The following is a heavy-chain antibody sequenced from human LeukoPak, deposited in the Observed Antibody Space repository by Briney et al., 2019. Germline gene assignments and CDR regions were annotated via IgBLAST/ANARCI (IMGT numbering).Heavy chain of an antibody. D-gene: IGHD3-9*01. J-gene: IGHJ4*02. Sequence: GGSLRLSCAASGFTFSSYSMNWVRQAPGKGLEWVSYISSSGSTIYYADSVKGRFTISRDNAKNSLYLQMNSLRAEDTAVYYCARDLNHYDILTGYWRSFDYWGQGTLVTVSS. V-gene: IGHV3-48*04. CDR3: ARDLNHYDILTGYWRSFDY. CDR1: GFTFSSYS. CDR2: ISSSGSTI.